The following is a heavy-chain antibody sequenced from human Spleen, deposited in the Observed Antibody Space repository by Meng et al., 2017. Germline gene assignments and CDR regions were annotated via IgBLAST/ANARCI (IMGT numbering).Heavy chain of an antibody. CDR1: GSTVPGDW. D-gene: IGHD6-13*01. CDR2: INPKSGDT. CDR3: ARDEDISAAGKLFSDY. Sequence: VLLVEAGAGVKNPGASMKVCCKASGSTVPGDWLHWVRRAPGQGLGWMGRINPKSGDTHYAQRFQGRVTMTGDTSISTAYMELSGLRSDDTAMYYCARDEDISAAGKLFSDYWGQGTLVTVSS. V-gene: IGHV1-2*06. J-gene: IGHJ4*02.